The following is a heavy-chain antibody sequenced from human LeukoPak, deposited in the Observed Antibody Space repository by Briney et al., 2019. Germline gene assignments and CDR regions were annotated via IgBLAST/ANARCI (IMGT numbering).Heavy chain of an antibody. J-gene: IGHJ4*02. Sequence: ASVKVSCKASGYTFTGYYMHWVRQAPGQRLEWMGWINPNSGGTNYAQKFQGRVTMTRDTSISTAYMELSRLRSDDTAVYYCARDTGRDTISGNYWGQGTLVTVSS. V-gene: IGHV1-2*02. CDR3: ARDTGRDTISGNY. D-gene: IGHD3-3*01. CDR2: INPNSGGT. CDR1: GYTFTGYY.